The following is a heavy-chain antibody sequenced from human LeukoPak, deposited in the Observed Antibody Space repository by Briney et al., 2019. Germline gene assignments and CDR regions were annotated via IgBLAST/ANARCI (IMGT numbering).Heavy chain of an antibody. D-gene: IGHD3-3*01. V-gene: IGHV3-48*01. CDR3: ARVGYSDFWSGYYWDY. CDR2: ISSSGTTI. J-gene: IGHJ4*02. CDR1: GFTFSSFA. Sequence: QSGGSLRLSCADSGFTFSSFAMNWVRQAPGKGLEWISYISSSGTTIYYADSVQGRFIISRDNARNSLYLQTNSLRAEDTAVYYCARVGYSDFWSGYYWDYWGQGTLATVSS.